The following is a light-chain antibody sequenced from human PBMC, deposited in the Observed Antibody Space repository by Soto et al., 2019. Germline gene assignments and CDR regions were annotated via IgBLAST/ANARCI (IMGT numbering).Light chain of an antibody. J-gene: IGLJ3*02. CDR2: LNSDGSH. Sequence: QPVLTQSPSASASLGASVKLTCTLSSGHSSYAIAWHHQQPEKGPRYLMKLNSDGSHSKGDGIPDRFSGSSSGAERYLTIASLQSEDEADYYCQTWGTGRFGGGTKLTVL. V-gene: IGLV4-69*01. CDR3: QTWGTGR. CDR1: SGHSSYA.